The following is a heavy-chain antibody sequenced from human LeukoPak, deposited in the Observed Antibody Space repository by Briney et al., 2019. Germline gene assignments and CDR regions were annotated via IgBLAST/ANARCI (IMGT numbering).Heavy chain of an antibody. D-gene: IGHD5-24*01. CDR3: ARDPGDGYNLGAFDI. V-gene: IGHV1-69*13. CDR2: IIPIFGTA. CDR1: GGTFSSYA. Sequence: GASVKVSCKASGGTFSSYAISWVRQAPGQGLEWMGGIIPIFGTANYAQKFQGRVTITADGSTSTAYMELSSLRSEDTAVYYCARDPGDGYNLGAFDIWGQGTMVNVTS. J-gene: IGHJ3*02.